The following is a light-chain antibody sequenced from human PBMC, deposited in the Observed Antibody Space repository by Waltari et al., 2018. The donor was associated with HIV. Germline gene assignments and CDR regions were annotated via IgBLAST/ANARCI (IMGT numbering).Light chain of an antibody. V-gene: IGLV1-51*01. Sequence: QSVLTQPPSVSAAPGETVIISCSGSRPNIGNNYVSWYQQLPGTPPKLFIYDDDLRHSGIPDRFSGSRSGTSATLGITGLQTGDEADYYCGTWDTTLSAVVFGGGTKLTVL. CDR3: GTWDTTLSAVV. CDR1: RPNIGNNY. CDR2: DDD. J-gene: IGLJ2*01.